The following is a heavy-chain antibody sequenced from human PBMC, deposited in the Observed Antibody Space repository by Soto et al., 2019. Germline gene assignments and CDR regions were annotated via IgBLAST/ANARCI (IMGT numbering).Heavy chain of an antibody. CDR1: GFTFSNYW. V-gene: IGHV3-74*03. J-gene: IGHJ5*02. Sequence: LRLSCAASGFTFSNYWMHWVRQVPGKGLEWVSYINSDGSKTTYADSVKGRFTISRDNAKNTLFLQANSLRAEDTAVYYCTRGRYCTDASCYNSRFDPWGQGTLVTVPS. D-gene: IGHD2-8*01. CDR2: INSDGSKT. CDR3: TRGRYCTDASCYNSRFDP.